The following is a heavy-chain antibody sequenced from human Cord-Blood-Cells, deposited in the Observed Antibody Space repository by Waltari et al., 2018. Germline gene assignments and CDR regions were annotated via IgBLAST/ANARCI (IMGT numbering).Heavy chain of an antibody. Sequence: QVQLVQSGAEVKKPGSSVKVSCKASGGTFSRYAISWVRQAPGQVLEWMGRIMPILSIANYAQKYQGRVTITADKSTSTAYMELSSLRSEDTAVYYCAREGGANRPTVFDYWGQGTLVTVAS. V-gene: IGHV1-69*09. CDR1: GGTFSRYA. CDR2: IMPILSIA. D-gene: IGHD1-26*01. CDR3: AREGGANRPTVFDY. J-gene: IGHJ4*02.